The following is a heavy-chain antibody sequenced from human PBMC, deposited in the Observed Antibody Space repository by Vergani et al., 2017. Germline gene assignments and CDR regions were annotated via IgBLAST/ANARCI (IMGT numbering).Heavy chain of an antibody. CDR1: GDSINNGSYY. V-gene: IGHV4-61*02. J-gene: IGHJ5*02. CDR3: ASDTHSGQRADR. D-gene: IGHD6-19*01. CDR2: ISISGNT. Sequence: QVQLQESGPGLVKPSQTLSLTCSVSGDSINNGSYYWSWIRQPAGKGLEWIGRISISGNTDYNSSLKRRISMSVETSKNQFSLTLTSVTAADTAVYYCASDTHSGQRADRWGQGILVTVTS.